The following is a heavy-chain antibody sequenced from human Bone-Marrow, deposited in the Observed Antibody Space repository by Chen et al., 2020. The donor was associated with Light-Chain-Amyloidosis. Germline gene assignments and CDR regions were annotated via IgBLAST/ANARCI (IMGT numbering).Heavy chain of an antibody. J-gene: IGHJ6*02. CDR1: GGTFSSYA. CDR2: IIPIFGTA. CDR3: ARDRGIVVVPAAIRYYYYGMDV. D-gene: IGHD2-2*02. Sequence: QVQLVQSGAEVKKPGSSVKVSCKASGGTFSSYAISWVLQAPGQGLEWMGGIIPIFGTANYAQKFQGRVTITADESTSTAYMELSSLRSEDTAVYYCARDRGIVVVPAAIRYYYYGMDVLGQGTTVTVSS. V-gene: IGHV1-69*01.